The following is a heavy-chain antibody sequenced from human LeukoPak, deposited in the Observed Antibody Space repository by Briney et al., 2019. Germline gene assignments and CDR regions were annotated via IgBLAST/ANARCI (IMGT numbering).Heavy chain of an antibody. CDR1: GYSFTSYW. V-gene: IGHV5-10-1*01. D-gene: IGHD2-15*01. Sequence: GESLRISCKGSGYSFTSYWISWVRQMPGKGLEWMGRIDPSDSYTNYSPSFQSHLTISADKSISTAYLQWSSLKASDTAMYYCARQVEDIVVVVAATLHYGMDVWGKGTTVTVSS. J-gene: IGHJ6*04. CDR3: ARQVEDIVVVVAATLHYGMDV. CDR2: IDPSDSYT.